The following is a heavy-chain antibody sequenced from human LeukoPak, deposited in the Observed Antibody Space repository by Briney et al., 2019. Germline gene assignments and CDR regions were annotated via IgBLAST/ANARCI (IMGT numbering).Heavy chain of an antibody. CDR3: ARDTFGIVGATSAFDI. CDR1: GFTFSSYW. CDR2: IKQDGSEK. J-gene: IGHJ3*02. Sequence: PGGSLRLSCAASGFTFSSYWMSWVRQAPGKGLEGVANIKQDGSEKYYVDSVKRRFTIFRDNAKNSLYLQMNSLRAEDTAVYYCARDTFGIVGATSAFDIWGQGTMVTVSS. D-gene: IGHD1-26*01. V-gene: IGHV3-7*01.